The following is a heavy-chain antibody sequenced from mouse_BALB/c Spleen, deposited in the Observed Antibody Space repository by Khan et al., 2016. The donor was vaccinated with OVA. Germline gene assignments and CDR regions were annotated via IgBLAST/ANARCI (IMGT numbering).Heavy chain of an antibody. CDR3: VSEWLVHRCRDYSEA. CDR1: GYSITSDYA. V-gene: IGHV3-2*02. D-gene: IGHD2-3*01. CDR2: IGYSGST. Sequence: LLESGPVLLKPSQSLSLSCTVTGYSITSDYAWNWIRQFPGKKLEWMDYIGYSGSTTYNPSLRSRISITRDTSKNQFFLQLNSVTTEDTATYYGVSEWLVHRCRDYSEAGGQGTTLT. J-gene: IGHJ2*01.